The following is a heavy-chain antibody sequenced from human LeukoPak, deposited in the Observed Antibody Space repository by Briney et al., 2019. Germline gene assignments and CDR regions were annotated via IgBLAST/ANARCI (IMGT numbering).Heavy chain of an antibody. Sequence: SETLSLTCTVSGGSISSYCWSWIRQPPGKGLEWIGYIYYSGSTNYNPSLKSRVTISVDTSKNQFSLKLSSVTAADTAVYYCARLEYCSGGSCYPYYFDYWGQGTLVTVSS. CDR2: IYYSGST. D-gene: IGHD2-15*01. CDR3: ARLEYCSGGSCYPYYFDY. CDR1: GGSISSYC. V-gene: IGHV4-59*01. J-gene: IGHJ4*02.